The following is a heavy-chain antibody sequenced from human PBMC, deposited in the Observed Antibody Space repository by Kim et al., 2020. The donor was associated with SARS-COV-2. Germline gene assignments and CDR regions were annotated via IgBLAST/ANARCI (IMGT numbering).Heavy chain of an antibody. CDR2: INHSGST. CDR3: ARADIWFGELN. J-gene: IGHJ4*02. CDR1: GGSFSGYY. Sequence: SETLSLTCAVYGGSFSGYYWSWIRQPPGKGLEWIGEINHSGSTNYNPSLKSRVTISVDTSKNQFSLKLSSVTAADTAVYYCARADIWFGELNWGQGTLVTVSS. D-gene: IGHD3-10*01. V-gene: IGHV4-34*01.